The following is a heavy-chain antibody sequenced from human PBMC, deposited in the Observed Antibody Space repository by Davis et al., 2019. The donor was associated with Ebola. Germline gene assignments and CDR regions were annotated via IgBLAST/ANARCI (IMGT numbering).Heavy chain of an antibody. Sequence: PSETLSLTCAVYGGSFSGYYWSWIRQPPGKGLEWIGEINHSGSTNYNPSLKSRVTISVDTSKNQFSLKLSSVTAADTAVYYCARGLSKDGTTTGTSYFDYWGQGTLVTVSS. CDR2: INHSGST. J-gene: IGHJ4*02. V-gene: IGHV4-34*01. D-gene: IGHD1-7*01. CDR3: ARGLSKDGTTTGTSYFDY. CDR1: GGSFSGYY.